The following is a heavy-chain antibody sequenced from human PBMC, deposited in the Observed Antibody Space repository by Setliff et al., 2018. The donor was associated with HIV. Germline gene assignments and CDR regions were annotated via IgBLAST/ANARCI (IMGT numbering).Heavy chain of an antibody. CDR1: GGSISSSIYY. Sequence: PSETLSLTCTVSGGSISSSIYYWGWIRQPPGKGLEWIGFIYYSGSTYYYGGSTYYNPSLKSRVTISVDTSKNQFSLKLSSVTAADTAVYYCARQPLYNDYDWRSYYFDYWGQGSLVTVSS. CDR3: ARQPLYNDYDWRSYYFDY. V-gene: IGHV4-39*01. J-gene: IGHJ4*02. D-gene: IGHD5-12*01. CDR2: IYYSGSTYYYGGST.